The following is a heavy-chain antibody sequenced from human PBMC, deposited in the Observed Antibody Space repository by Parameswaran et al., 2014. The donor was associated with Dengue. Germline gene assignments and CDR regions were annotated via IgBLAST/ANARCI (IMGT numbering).Heavy chain of an antibody. D-gene: IGHD2-15*01. CDR3: ARVDPPHIVVVVAATSGRSHGMDV. J-gene: IGHJ6*02. V-gene: IGHV4-34*01. Sequence: VRQMPGKGLEWIGEINHSGSTNYNPSLKSRVTISVDTSKNQFSLKLSSVTAADTAVYYCARVDPPHIVVVVAATSGRSHGMDVWGQGTTVTVSS. CDR2: INHSGST.